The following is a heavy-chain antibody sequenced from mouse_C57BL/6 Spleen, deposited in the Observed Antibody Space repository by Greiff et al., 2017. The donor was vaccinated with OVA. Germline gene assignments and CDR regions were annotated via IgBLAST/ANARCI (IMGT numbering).Heavy chain of an antibody. CDR3: ARDWDEAMDY. J-gene: IGHJ4*01. V-gene: IGHV5-17*01. CDR2: ISSGSSTI. Sequence: DVQLVESGGGLVKPGGSLKLSCAASGFTFSDYGMHWVRQAPEKGLEWVAYISSGSSTIYYADTVKGRFTISRDNAKNTLFLQMTSLRSEDTAMYYCARDWDEAMDYWGQGTSVTVSS. CDR1: GFTFSDYG. D-gene: IGHD4-1*01.